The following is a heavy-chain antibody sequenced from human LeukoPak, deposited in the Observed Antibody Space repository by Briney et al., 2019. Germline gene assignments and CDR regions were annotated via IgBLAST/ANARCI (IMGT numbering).Heavy chain of an antibody. V-gene: IGHV1-2*02. D-gene: IGHD6-13*01. J-gene: IGHJ5*02. CDR3: ARDRITDHIAAAGTNEFDP. Sequence: GASVKVSCKASGYTFTSYDINWVRQATGQGLEWMGWINPNSGGTNYAQKFQGRVTMTRDTSISTAYMELSRLRSDDTAVYYCARDRITDHIAAAGTNEFDPWGQGTLVTVSS. CDR2: INPNSGGT. CDR1: GYTFTSYD.